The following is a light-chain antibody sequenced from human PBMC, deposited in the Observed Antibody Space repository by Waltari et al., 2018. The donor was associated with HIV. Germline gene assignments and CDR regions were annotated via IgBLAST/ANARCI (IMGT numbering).Light chain of an antibody. V-gene: IGKV3-15*01. CDR2: GAS. J-gene: IGKJ1*01. Sequence: EIVMTQSPASLSVSPGERVTLSCRARQSVSSDVAWYQQKPGLAPRLLIYGASTRDTGIPPRFSGSGSGTAFTLTISSLQSEDFAVYYCHQYHNWPRTFAQGTKVEIK. CDR3: HQYHNWPRT. CDR1: QSVSSD.